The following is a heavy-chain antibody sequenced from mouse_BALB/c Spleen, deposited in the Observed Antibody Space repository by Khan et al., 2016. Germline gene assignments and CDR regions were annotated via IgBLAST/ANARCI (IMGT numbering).Heavy chain of an antibody. D-gene: IGHD3-1*01. J-gene: IGHJ4*01. Sequence: QVQLQQSGAELVRPGSSVKISCKASGYAFSGYWMNWVKQRPGQGLEWIGQIYPGDGDTNYNGQFKGKGTLTADKSSSTAYMQLSSLTSEDSAVYFCARSMVGYSSGGYTMDYWGQGTSVTVSS. V-gene: IGHV1-80*01. CDR1: GYAFSGYW. CDR2: IYPGDGDT. CDR3: ARSMVGYSSGGYTMDY.